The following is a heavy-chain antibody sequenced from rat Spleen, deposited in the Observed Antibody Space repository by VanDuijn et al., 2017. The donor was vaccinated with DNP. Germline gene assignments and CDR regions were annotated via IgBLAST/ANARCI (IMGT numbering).Heavy chain of an antibody. J-gene: IGHJ2*01. CDR3: ANFNSYDGTF. CDR1: GFTFSSYW. V-gene: IGHV5-58*01. D-gene: IGHD1-12*02. CDR2: ITTDGGDT. Sequence: EVKLVESGGGLVQPGRSLKLSCAASGFTFSSYWMYWVRQAPGQGLEWVASITTDGGDTYYPDSVKGRFTISRDNADNTVYLQMNSLRSEDTATYYCANFNSYDGTFWGQGVMVTVSS.